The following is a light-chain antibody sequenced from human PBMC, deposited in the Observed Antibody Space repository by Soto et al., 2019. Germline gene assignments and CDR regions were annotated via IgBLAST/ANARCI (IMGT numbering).Light chain of an antibody. Sequence: EITLTQSPGTLSLSPGERATLSCRASQSVSDYLAWYQQKADQPPRVLIYGASNRATDIPARFSGSGSGTDFTLTISRLEPEDSAVYYCQQRSKLPRTFGGGTRVEIK. J-gene: IGKJ4*01. CDR1: QSVSDY. CDR2: GAS. CDR3: QQRSKLPRT. V-gene: IGKV3-11*01.